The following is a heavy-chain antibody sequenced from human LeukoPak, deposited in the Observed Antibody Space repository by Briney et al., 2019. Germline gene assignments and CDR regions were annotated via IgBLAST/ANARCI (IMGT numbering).Heavy chain of an antibody. D-gene: IGHD3-22*01. V-gene: IGHV3-48*04. CDR2: ISSSSSTI. J-gene: IGHJ4*02. CDR3: ARGPRPYDSSGYYYVLFDY. Sequence: GGSLRLSCAASGFTFSSYSMNWVRQAPGKGLEWVSYISSSSSTIYYADSVKGRFTISRDNAKNSLYLQMNSLRAEDTAVYYCARGPRPYDSSGYYYVLFDYWGQGTLVTVSS. CDR1: GFTFSSYS.